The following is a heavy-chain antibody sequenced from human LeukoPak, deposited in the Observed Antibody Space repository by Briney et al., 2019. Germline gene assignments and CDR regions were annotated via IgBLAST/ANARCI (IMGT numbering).Heavy chain of an antibody. D-gene: IGHD3-10*01. V-gene: IGHV4-4*07. CDR3: AKNPTLRGELDH. CDR2: IYITGST. Sequence: SETLSLTCAVSGGSISDYFWTWIRQPAGKGLEWIGRIYITGSTNYNPSLKSRVTMSIDTSKSQFSLRLTSVTAADTAVYYCAKNPTLRGELDHWGQGTLVTVSS. CDR1: GGSISDYF. J-gene: IGHJ4*02.